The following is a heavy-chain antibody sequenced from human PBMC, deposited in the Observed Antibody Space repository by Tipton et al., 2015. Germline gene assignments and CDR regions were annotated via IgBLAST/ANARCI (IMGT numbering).Heavy chain of an antibody. Sequence: SLTCAVSAYSISSDYYWGWIRQSPGKGLEWIGYISYSGSTHYNPALKRRVTISLDTSKNQFSLTLNSVTAADTAVYYCARDLEHGMDVWGQGTTVTVSS. D-gene: IGHD5-24*01. J-gene: IGHJ6*02. CDR1: AYSISSDYY. V-gene: IGHV4-28*03. CDR3: ARDLEHGMDV. CDR2: ISYSGST.